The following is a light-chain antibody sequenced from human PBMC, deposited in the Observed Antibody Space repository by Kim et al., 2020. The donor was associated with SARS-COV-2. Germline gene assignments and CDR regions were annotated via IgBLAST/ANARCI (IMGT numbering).Light chain of an antibody. V-gene: IGKV1-33*01. CDR3: QQYDNLPYT. CDR1: QDISNY. CDR2: DAS. J-gene: IGKJ2*01. Sequence: DIQMTQSPSSLSTSVGDRVTITCQASQDISNYLNWYQQKPGKAPKFLIYDASNLETGVPSRFSGSGSGTDFTFTITSLQPEDIATYYCQQYDNLPYTFGQGPKLEI.